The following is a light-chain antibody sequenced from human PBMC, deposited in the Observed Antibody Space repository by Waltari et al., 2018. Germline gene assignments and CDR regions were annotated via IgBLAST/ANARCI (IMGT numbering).Light chain of an antibody. Sequence: EIVLTPYPDFQSVTPKEKVTINCRASQSIGSSLHWYQQKPDQSPKLLIKYASQSFSGVPSRFSGSGSGTDFTLTINSLEAEDAATYYCHQSGSLPFTFGPGTKVDIK. J-gene: IGKJ3*01. CDR3: HQSGSLPFT. CDR2: YAS. V-gene: IGKV6-21*01. CDR1: QSIGSS.